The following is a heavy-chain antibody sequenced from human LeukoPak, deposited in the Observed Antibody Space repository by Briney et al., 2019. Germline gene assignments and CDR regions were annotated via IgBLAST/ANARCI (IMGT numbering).Heavy chain of an antibody. V-gene: IGHV3-48*02. D-gene: IGHD3-22*01. J-gene: IGHJ4*02. Sequence: PGGSLRLSCAASGFIFSNYSMNWVRQAPGRGLEWLSYIGRSGSTKYYADSVKGRFTISRDNAKKSLYLQMSSLRDEDTAVYYCARDFTDSSGYFWLDYWGQGILVTVSS. CDR1: GFIFSNYS. CDR3: ARDFTDSSGYFWLDY. CDR2: IGRSGSTK.